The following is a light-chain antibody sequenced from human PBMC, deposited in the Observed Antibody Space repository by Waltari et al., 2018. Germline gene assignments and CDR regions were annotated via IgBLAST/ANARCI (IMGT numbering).Light chain of an antibody. CDR3: CSYAGSYTWV. V-gene: IGLV2-11*01. J-gene: IGLJ1*01. CDR1: SSDVGGYDY. CDR2: DVN. Sequence: QSALTQPRSVSASPGQSLTISCTGTSSDVGGYDYVSWYQQNPGKAPKLMVFDVNRRPCGVPDRFSGSKSGNTASLTISGLQAEDEADYYCCSYAGSYTWVFGTGTKVTVL.